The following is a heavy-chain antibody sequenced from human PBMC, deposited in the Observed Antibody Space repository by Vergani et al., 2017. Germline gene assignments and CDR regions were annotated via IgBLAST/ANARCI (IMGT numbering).Heavy chain of an antibody. CDR3: ARDGGAYCGGDCYSNWFDP. CDR1: GFTFSSYG. V-gene: IGHV3-33*01. D-gene: IGHD2-21*02. Sequence: QVQLVESGGGVVQPGRSLSLSCAASGFTFSSYGMHWFRQAPGKGLGWVAVIWYDGSNKYYADSVKGRFTISRDNSKNTLYLQMNSLRAEDTAVYYCARDGGAYCGGDCYSNWFDPWGQGTLVTVSS. J-gene: IGHJ5*02. CDR2: IWYDGSNK.